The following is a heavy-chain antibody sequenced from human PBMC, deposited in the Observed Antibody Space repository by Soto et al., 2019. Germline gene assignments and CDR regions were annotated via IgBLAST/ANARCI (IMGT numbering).Heavy chain of an antibody. CDR1: GFTFSSYG. CDR2: IWYDGSNK. V-gene: IGHV3-33*01. J-gene: IGHJ5*02. CDR3: ARDLLFHDSSGYYYAP. D-gene: IGHD3-22*01. Sequence: QVPLVESGGGVVQPGRSLRLSCAASGFTFSSYGMHWVRQAPGKGLEWVAVIWYDGSNKYYADSVKGRFTISRDNSKNTLYLQMNSLRAEDTAVYYCARDLLFHDSSGYYYAPWGQGTLVTVSS.